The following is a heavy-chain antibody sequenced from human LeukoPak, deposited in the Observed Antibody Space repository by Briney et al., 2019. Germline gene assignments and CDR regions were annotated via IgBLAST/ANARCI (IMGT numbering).Heavy chain of an antibody. J-gene: IGHJ4*02. D-gene: IGHD3-9*01. CDR1: GYSFTTSW. CDR2: IYPGDSDT. CDR3: ARLYYDILTGYYTGFDY. Sequence: GESLKISCKGSGYSFTTSWIAWVRQKPGKGLEWMGIIYPGDSDTRYSPSFQCQVTISAGKSISTAFLQWSSLKASDTAMYYCARLYYDILTGYYTGFDYWGQGTLVTVSS. V-gene: IGHV5-51*01.